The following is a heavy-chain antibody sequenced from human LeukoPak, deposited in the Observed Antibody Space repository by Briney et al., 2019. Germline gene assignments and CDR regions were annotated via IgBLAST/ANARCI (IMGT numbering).Heavy chain of an antibody. J-gene: IGHJ4*02. CDR3: ARVWVKLIDFWSGSPLKYYFDY. V-gene: IGHV3-7*01. CDR1: GFTFSSYW. CDR2: IKQDGSEK. Sequence: GGSLRLSCAASGFTFSSYWMSWVRQAPGKGLEWVANIKQDGSEKYYVDSVKGRFTISRDNAKNSLYLQMNSLRAEDTAVYYCARVWVKLIDFWSGSPLKYYFDYWGQGTLVTVSS. D-gene: IGHD3-3*01.